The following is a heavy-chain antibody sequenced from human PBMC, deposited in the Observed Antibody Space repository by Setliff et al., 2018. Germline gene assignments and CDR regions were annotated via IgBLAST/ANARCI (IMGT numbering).Heavy chain of an antibody. CDR3: VKDPSVYGAGVGSI. Sequence: PGGSLRLSCSASGFTFSRYAMHWVRQAPGKGLESVSAISSTGNSLYYADSVKGRFTISRDDAKNTLYLQMSSLRGDDTAVYYCVKDPSVYGAGVGSIWGQGTMVTVSS. D-gene: IGHD2-8*01. CDR1: GFTFSRYA. J-gene: IGHJ3*02. V-gene: IGHV3-64D*09. CDR2: ISSTGNSL.